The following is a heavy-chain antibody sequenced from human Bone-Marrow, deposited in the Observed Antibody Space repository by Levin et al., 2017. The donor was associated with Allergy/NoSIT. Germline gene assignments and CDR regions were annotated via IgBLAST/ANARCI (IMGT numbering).Heavy chain of an antibody. J-gene: IGHJ6*02. V-gene: IGHV3-30-3*01. CDR1: GFTFGTYA. CDR2: ISYDGSKK. CDR3: AREIGWGDSGIYYYVMDV. Sequence: GGSLRLSCAASGFTFGTYAMHWVRQAPGKGLEWVAVISYDGSKKYYEDSVKGRFTISRDNSQSTLYLEMSSLSGDDTAIYYCAREIGWGDSGIYYYVMDVWGQGTTVTVSS. D-gene: IGHD2-21*02.